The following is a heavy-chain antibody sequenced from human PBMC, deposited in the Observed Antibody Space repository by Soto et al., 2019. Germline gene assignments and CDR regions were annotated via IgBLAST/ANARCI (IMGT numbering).Heavy chain of an antibody. CDR1: GFTVSSND. Sequence: GGSLRLSCAASGFTVSSNDMSWVRQAPGKGLEWVSLIYSSCNTYYADSVKGRFTISRDNSKNTLYLQMNSLRAEDTAVYYCARRPPNTNSGYWGQGTQVTVSS. V-gene: IGHV3-53*01. CDR3: ARRPPNTNSGY. D-gene: IGHD2-8*01. CDR2: IYSSCNT. J-gene: IGHJ4*02.